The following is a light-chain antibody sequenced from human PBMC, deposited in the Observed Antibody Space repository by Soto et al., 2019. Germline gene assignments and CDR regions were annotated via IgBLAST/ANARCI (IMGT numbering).Light chain of an antibody. Sequence: DIVMTQSPDSLAVSLGERATISCNSSQSVLYSSNNRNYLAWYQQKPRQPPNLLIYWASTRESGVTDRFSGRGSWKEFPLPISRLQAGNVGVYYCQQYYSTPFAFGGGTKVEIK. J-gene: IGKJ4*01. CDR1: QSVLYSSNNRNY. V-gene: IGKV4-1*01. CDR2: WAS. CDR3: QQYYSTPFA.